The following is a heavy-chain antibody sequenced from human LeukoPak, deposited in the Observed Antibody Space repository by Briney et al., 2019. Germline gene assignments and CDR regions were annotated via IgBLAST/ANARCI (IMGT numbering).Heavy chain of an antibody. Sequence: GASVKVSCKASGGTFSRYGISWVRQAPGQGLAWMGGIIPLFGTPNYAQKLQGRVTMTRDTSTSTVYMELSSLGSDDTAVYYCARTAARRFDYWGQGTLVTVSS. CDR2: IIPLFGTP. CDR1: GGTFSRYG. J-gene: IGHJ4*02. V-gene: IGHV1-69*05. D-gene: IGHD6-6*01. CDR3: ARTAARRFDY.